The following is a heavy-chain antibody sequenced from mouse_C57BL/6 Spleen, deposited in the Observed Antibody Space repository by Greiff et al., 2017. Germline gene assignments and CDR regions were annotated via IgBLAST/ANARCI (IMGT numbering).Heavy chain of an antibody. D-gene: IGHD3-1*01. CDR2: ISSGSSTI. V-gene: IGHV5-17*01. CDR1: GFTFSDYG. Sequence: EVKLVESGGGLVKPGGSLKLSCAASGFTFSDYGMHWVRQAPEKGLEWVAYISSGSSTIYYADTVKGRFTISRDNAKNTLFLQMTSLRSEDTAMYYCARRANQAWFAYWGQGTLVTVSA. CDR3: ARRANQAWFAY. J-gene: IGHJ3*01.